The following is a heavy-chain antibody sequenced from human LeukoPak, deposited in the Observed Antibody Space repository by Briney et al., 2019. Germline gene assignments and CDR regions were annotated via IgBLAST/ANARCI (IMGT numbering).Heavy chain of an antibody. CDR3: ARVGGYSGYDYADY. V-gene: IGHV3-48*03. J-gene: IGHJ4*02. Sequence: GGSLRLSCVASGFTFSSYEMTWVRQAPGKGLEWLSYISSSGSTIYYADSVKGRFTISRDNAKNSLYLQMNSLRAEDTAVYYCARVGGYSGYDYADYWGQGTLVTVSS. CDR1: GFTFSSYE. D-gene: IGHD5-12*01. CDR2: ISSSGSTI.